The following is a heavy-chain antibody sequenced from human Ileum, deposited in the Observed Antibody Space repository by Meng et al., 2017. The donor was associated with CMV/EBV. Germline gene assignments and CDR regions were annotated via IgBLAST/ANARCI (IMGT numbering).Heavy chain of an antibody. CDR1: GGPVSDSRYY. Sequence: SETLSLTCSASGGPVSDSRYYWSWIRQAPGRRLEWIGYIYYSGSTNHNPSLKSRVTVSLDKTKNQVSLRLTSVTAADTAVYYCARDDTSTWHRNFDLWGQGMLVTVSS. CDR2: IYYSGST. J-gene: IGHJ4*02. V-gene: IGHV4-61*01. CDR3: ARDDTSTWHRNFDL. D-gene: IGHD6-13*01.